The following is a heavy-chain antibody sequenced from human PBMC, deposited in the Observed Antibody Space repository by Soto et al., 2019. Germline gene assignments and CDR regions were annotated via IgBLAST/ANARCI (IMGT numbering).Heavy chain of an antibody. CDR1: GFTFSSYG. Sequence: LRLSCAASGFTFSSYGMHWVRQAPGKGLEWVAVIWYDGSNKYYADSVKGRFTISRDNSKNTLYLQMNSLRAEDTAVYYCARDLGSGYYFDYWGQGTLVTVSS. J-gene: IGHJ4*02. V-gene: IGHV3-33*01. D-gene: IGHD3-22*01. CDR2: IWYDGSNK. CDR3: ARDLGSGYYFDY.